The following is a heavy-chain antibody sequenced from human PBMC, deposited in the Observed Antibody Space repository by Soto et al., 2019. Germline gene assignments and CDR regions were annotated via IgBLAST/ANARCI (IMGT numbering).Heavy chain of an antibody. CDR3: AKRPYYYDSSGYYYGYFDL. CDR2: ISGSGGST. CDR1: GFTFSSYA. Sequence: PGGSLRLSCAASGFTFSSYAMSWVRQAPGKGLEWVSAISGSGGSTYYADSVKGRFTISRDNSKNTLYLQMNSLRAEDTAVYYCAKRPYYYDSSGYYYGYFDLWGRGTLVTVSS. V-gene: IGHV3-23*01. J-gene: IGHJ2*01. D-gene: IGHD3-22*01.